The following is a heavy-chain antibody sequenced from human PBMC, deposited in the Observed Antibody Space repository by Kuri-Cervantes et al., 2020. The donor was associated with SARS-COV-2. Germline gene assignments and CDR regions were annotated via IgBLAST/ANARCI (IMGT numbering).Heavy chain of an antibody. CDR2: INPDGRYT. CDR1: GFTFSGHW. Sequence: GESLEISCAASGFTFSGHWIHWVRQAPGKGMGWDLSINPDGRYTNNADSVKGRFTLSRDNAKNMLFLQMNSLRAEDTAVYYCVRDGDHWNFDYWGQGTLVTVSS. CDR3: VRDGDHWNFDY. V-gene: IGHV3-74*01. D-gene: IGHD1-1*01. J-gene: IGHJ4*02.